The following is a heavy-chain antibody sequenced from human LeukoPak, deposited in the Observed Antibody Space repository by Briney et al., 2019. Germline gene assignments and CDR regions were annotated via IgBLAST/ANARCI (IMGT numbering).Heavy chain of an antibody. Sequence: GGSLRLSCAASGFTFSSYWMGWVRQAPGQGLEWVANIKKDGSERYYVGSVKGRFTISRDNAKNSLYLQMNGLRAEDTAVYYCARGIVVSPAAPYSWFDPRGQGTLVIVSS. CDR3: ARGIVVSPAAPYSWFDP. V-gene: IGHV3-7*03. D-gene: IGHD2-2*01. CDR1: GFTFSSYW. CDR2: IKKDGSER. J-gene: IGHJ5*02.